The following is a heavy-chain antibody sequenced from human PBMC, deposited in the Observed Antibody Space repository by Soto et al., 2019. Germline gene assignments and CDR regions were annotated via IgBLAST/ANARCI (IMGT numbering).Heavy chain of an antibody. CDR1: GFTFSSYG. CDR2: ISYDGSNK. Sequence: QVQLVESGGGVVQPGRSLRLSCAASGFTFSSYGMHWVRQAPGKGLEWVAVISYDGSNKYYADSVKGRFTISRDNSKNTLYLQMNSLRAEDTAVYYCARMDSGSFYGAFRFWGQGTLVTVSS. J-gene: IGHJ4*02. CDR3: ARMDSGSFYGAFRF. D-gene: IGHD1-26*01. V-gene: IGHV3-30*03.